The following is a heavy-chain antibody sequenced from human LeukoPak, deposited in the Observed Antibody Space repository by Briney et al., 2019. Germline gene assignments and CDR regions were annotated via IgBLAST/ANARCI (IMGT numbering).Heavy chain of an antibody. D-gene: IGHD3-22*01. CDR3: ASRESSDSSGYYDY. CDR1: GGTFSSYA. Sequence: SVKVSCKASGGTFSSYAISWVRQAPGQGLEWMGGIIPIFGTANYAQKFQGRVTITADESTSTAYMELSGLRSEDTAVYYCASRESSDSSGYYDYWGQGTLVTVSS. CDR2: IIPIFGTA. J-gene: IGHJ4*02. V-gene: IGHV1-69*01.